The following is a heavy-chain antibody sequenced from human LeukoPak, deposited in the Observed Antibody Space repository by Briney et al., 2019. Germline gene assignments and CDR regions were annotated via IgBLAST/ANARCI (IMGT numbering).Heavy chain of an antibody. CDR1: GYILTGCH. CDR3: ARGRNSSSWYFDWFDP. D-gene: IGHD6-13*01. Sequence: ASVTVSCKASGYILTGCHMHWVRQAPGQGLQWMGCISPNSGGTNYAQKFHGRVSMTWDTTITTAYMELSRLRSDDTAVYYCARGRNSSSWYFDWFDPWGQGTLVTVSS. V-gene: IGHV1-2*02. CDR2: ISPNSGGT. J-gene: IGHJ5*02.